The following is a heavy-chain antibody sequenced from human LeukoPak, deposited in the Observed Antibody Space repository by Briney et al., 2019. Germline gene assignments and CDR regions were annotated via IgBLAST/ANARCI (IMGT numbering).Heavy chain of an antibody. CDR1: GGSISSYY. CDR3: ARKSFHTSSYDY. J-gene: IGHJ4*02. CDR2: IYYSGST. V-gene: IGHV4-59*01. Sequence: SETLSLTCTVSGGSISSYYWSWIRQPPGKGLEWIGYIYYSGSTNYSPSLKSRVTISLDTSKNQFSLNLSSVTAADTAVYYCARKSFHTSSYDYWGQGTLVTVSS. D-gene: IGHD2-2*01.